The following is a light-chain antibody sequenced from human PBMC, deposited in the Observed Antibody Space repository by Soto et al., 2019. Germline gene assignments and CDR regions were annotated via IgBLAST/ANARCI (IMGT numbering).Light chain of an antibody. CDR3: QQYDSSPRT. CDR1: QSFTSTS. V-gene: IGKV3-20*01. J-gene: IGKJ1*01. CDR2: GAS. Sequence: EIVLTQSPGTLSLSPGERATLSCRASQSFTSTSLAWYQQKPGQAPRLLISGASRRAAGIPDRFSGSGSGTDFTLTISRLEFEDIAVYYFQQYDSSPRTFGQGTRVEIK.